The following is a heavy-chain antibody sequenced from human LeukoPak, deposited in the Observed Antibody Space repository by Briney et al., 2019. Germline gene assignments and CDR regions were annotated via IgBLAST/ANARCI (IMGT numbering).Heavy chain of an antibody. CDR2: ISYDGSNK. CDR3: AKDPYNFPSFDP. J-gene: IGHJ5*02. Sequence: GGSLRLSCAASGFTFSSYGMHWVRQAPGKGLEWVAVISYDGSNKYYADSVKGRFTISRDNSKNTLYLQMNSLRAADTAVYYCAKDPYNFPSFDPWGQGTLVTVSS. V-gene: IGHV3-30*18. CDR1: GFTFSSYG. D-gene: IGHD1-20*01.